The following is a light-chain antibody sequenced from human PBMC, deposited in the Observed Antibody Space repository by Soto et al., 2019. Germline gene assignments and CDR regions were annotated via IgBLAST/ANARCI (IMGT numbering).Light chain of an antibody. CDR3: SSYVVSYSWV. V-gene: IGLV2-11*01. CDR1: SSDVGGYNY. Sequence: QSVLTQPRSVSGSPGQSVTISCTGTSSDVGGYNYVSWYQQHPGKAPKLMIYDVSKRPSGVPDRFSGSKSGNTASLTISGLQAEDEADYYCSSYVVSYSWVFGGGTKLTVL. CDR2: DVS. J-gene: IGLJ3*02.